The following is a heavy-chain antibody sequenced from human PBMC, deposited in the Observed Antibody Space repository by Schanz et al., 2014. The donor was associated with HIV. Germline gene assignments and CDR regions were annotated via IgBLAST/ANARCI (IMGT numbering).Heavy chain of an antibody. J-gene: IGHJ6*02. Sequence: VQLLESGGGLVKPGGSLRLSCATSGFAFSDYYMSWIRQAPGKGLEWVSSISSRSSDKYYADSVKGRFTISRDNAKNSLYLQMNSLRAEDTAVYYCARDVTRNYDFWSGYYAAYGMDVWGQGTTVTVSS. CDR2: ISSRSSDK. CDR3: ARDVTRNYDFWSGYYAAYGMDV. V-gene: IGHV3-11*06. CDR1: GFAFSDYY. D-gene: IGHD3-3*01.